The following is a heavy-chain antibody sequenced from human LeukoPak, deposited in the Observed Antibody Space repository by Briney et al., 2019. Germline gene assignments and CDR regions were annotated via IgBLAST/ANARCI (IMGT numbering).Heavy chain of an antibody. D-gene: IGHD1-26*01. CDR1: GGSISSYY. Sequence: SETLSLTCTVSGGSISSYYWSWIRQPPGKGLEWIGEINHSGSTNYNPSLKSRVTISVDTSKNQFSLKLSSVTAADTAVYYCAREARGSYSFDYWGQGTLVTVSS. CDR3: AREARGSYSFDY. CDR2: INHSGST. J-gene: IGHJ4*02. V-gene: IGHV4-34*01.